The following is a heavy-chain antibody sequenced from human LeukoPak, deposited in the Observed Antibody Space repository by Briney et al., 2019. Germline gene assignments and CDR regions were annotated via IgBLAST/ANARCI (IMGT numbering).Heavy chain of an antibody. D-gene: IGHD3-10*01. Sequence: SVKVSCKASGGTFSSYAISWVRQAPGQGLECMGGIIPIFGTANYAQKFQGRVTITADKSTSTAYMELSSLRSEDTAVYYCARDRYYYGSSDNYNWFDPWGQGTLVTVSS. CDR2: IIPIFGTA. J-gene: IGHJ5*02. CDR3: ARDRYYYGSSDNYNWFDP. CDR1: GGTFSSYA. V-gene: IGHV1-69*06.